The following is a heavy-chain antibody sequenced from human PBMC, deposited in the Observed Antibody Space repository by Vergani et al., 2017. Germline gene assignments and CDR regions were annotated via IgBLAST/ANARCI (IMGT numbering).Heavy chain of an antibody. D-gene: IGHD3-10*01. CDR2: IYYSGST. CDR1: GGSISSYY. J-gene: IGHJ4*02. Sequence: QVQLQESGPGLVKPSETLSLTCTVSGGSISSYYWRWIRQPPGKGLEWIGYIYYSGSTNYNPSLKSRVTISVDTSKNQFSLKLSSVTAADTAVYYCARVGGRGFFDYWGQGTLVTVSS. CDR3: ARVGGRGFFDY. V-gene: IGHV4-59*01.